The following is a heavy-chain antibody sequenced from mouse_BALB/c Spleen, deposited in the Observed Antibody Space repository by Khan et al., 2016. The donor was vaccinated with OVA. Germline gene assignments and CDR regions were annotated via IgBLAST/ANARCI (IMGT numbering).Heavy chain of an antibody. CDR2: ISYDGSN. CDR3: SSHQAWFAY. J-gene: IGHJ3*01. CDR1: GYSITSGYY. V-gene: IGHV3-6*02. Sequence: EVKLLESGPGLVKPSQSLSLTCSVTGYSITSGYYWNWIRQFPGNKLEWMGYISYDGSNNYNPSLKNRISITRDTSKNQFFLKLNSVTTEDTATYYCSSHQAWFAYWCQGTLVAVSA.